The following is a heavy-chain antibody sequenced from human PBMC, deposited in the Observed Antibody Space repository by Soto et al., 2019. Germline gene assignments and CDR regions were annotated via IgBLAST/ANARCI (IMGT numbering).Heavy chain of an antibody. V-gene: IGHV3-73*01. J-gene: IGHJ6*02. CDR3: SSDTARVYYGMDV. CDR2: IRSKTNNYAT. Sequence: GGSLRLSCAASGFTFSGSAMHWVRQASGKGLEWVGRIRSKTNNYATAYAASVKGRFTISRDDSKNTAYLQMSNLKVEDTAVYYCSSDTARVYYGMDVWGQGTTVTVSS. D-gene: IGHD5-18*01. CDR1: GFTFSGSA.